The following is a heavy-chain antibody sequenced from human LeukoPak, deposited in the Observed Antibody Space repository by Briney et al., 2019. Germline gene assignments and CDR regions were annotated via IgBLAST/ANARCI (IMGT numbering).Heavy chain of an antibody. CDR2: IYTSGST. D-gene: IGHD3-9*01. Sequence: PSETLSLTCTVSGGSISSGSYYWSWIRQPAGKGLEWIGRIYTSGSTNYNPSLKSRVTISVDTSKNQFSLKLSSVTAADTAVYYCARDLGGGMYDILTGYPRGTMAFGYWGQGTLVTVSS. J-gene: IGHJ4*02. CDR1: GGSISSGSYY. CDR3: ARDLGGGMYDILTGYPRGTMAFGY. V-gene: IGHV4-61*02.